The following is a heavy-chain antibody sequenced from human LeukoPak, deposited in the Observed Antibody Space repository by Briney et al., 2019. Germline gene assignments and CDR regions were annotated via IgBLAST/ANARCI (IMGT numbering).Heavy chain of an antibody. CDR2: IYYTGST. V-gene: IGHV4-59*01. CDR1: GDSISTYY. D-gene: IGHD4/OR15-4a*01. Sequence: SETLSLTCSVSGDSISTYYWSWVRQPPGKGLEWIGYIYYTGSTNFNPSIKGRVTISVDTSKNPFSLKLTSVTAADTAVYYCAGKKGTMVFFDYWGQGTLVTVSS. CDR3: AGKKGTMVFFDY. J-gene: IGHJ4*02.